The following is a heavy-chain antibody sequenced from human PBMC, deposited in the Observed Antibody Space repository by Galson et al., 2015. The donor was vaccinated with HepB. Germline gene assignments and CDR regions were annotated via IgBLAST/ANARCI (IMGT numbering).Heavy chain of an antibody. CDR1: GYTLTELS. CDR2: FDPEDGET. Sequence: SVKVSCKVSGYTLTELSMHWVRQAPGKGLEWMGGFDPEDGETIYAQKFQGRVTMTEDTPTDTAYMELSSLRSEDTAVYYCATDQVGSGSYHAFDIWGQGTMVTVSS. D-gene: IGHD1-26*01. J-gene: IGHJ3*02. CDR3: ATDQVGSGSYHAFDI. V-gene: IGHV1-24*01.